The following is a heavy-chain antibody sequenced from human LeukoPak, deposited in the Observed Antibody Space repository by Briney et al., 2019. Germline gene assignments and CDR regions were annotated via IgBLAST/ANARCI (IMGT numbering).Heavy chain of an antibody. CDR2: IFPSGGEI. CDR1: GGSFSGYY. J-gene: IGHJ4*02. CDR3: ATYRQVLLPFES. Sequence: ETLSLTCAVYGGSFSGYYWSWIRQPPGKGLEWVSSIFPSGGEIHYADSVRSRFTISRDNSKSTLSLQMNSLRAEDTAIYYCATYRQVLLPFESWGQGTLVTVSS. D-gene: IGHD2-8*02. V-gene: IGHV3-23*01.